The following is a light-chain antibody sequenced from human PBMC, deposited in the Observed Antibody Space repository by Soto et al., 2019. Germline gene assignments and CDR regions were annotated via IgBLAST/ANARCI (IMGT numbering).Light chain of an antibody. CDR2: VGSGGIVG. CDR3: GTDHGSGSKFLWI. CDR1: GGSSDYK. J-gene: IGLJ3*02. V-gene: IGLV9-49*01. Sequence: QSVLTQPPSASASLGASVTLTCTLSGGSSDYKVDWYQQRPGKGPRFVMRVGSGGIVGSKGDGIPDRFSVLASGLNRSLTIENIQQEDGGDYHCGTDHGSGSKFLWIFGGGTKVTVL.